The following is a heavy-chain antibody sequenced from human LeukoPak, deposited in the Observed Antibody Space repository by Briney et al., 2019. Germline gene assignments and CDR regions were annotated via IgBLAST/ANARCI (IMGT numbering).Heavy chain of an antibody. D-gene: IGHD5-18*01. CDR3: ARRGHGYGSPFDY. CDR1: GFTVSNNY. V-gene: IGHV3-66*04. Sequence: PGGSLRLSCAASGFTVSNNYMSWVRQAPGKGLEWVSMIYSGGSTYYADPVKGRFTISRDNSKNTLDLQMNSLRAEDTAVYYCARRGHGYGSPFDYWGQGTLVTVSS. J-gene: IGHJ4*02. CDR2: IYSGGST.